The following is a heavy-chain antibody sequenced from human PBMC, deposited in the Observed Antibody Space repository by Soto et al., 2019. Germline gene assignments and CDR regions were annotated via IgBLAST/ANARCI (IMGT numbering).Heavy chain of an antibody. CDR3: ARGDAALIRGAIGGLDY. CDR2: INHSGRT. D-gene: IGHD3-10*01. CDR1: GGAFNGYY. J-gene: IGHJ4*02. Sequence: PSETLSLTCAVSGGAFNGYYWTWIRQSPGKGLEWIGEINHSGRTDSNPSLKSRVTMSIDTSKKVFSLNLTSVTAADTAVYFCARGDAALIRGAIGGLDYWGQGTVVTVSS. V-gene: IGHV4-34*01.